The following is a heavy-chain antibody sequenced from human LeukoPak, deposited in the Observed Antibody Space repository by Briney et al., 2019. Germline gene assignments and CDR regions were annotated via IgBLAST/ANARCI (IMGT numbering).Heavy chain of an antibody. V-gene: IGHV3-23*01. Sequence: GGSLRLSCEASGFTFSSNAMSWVRQAPGKGLEWVSAISGSGGSTYYADSVKGRFTISRDNSKNTLYLQMNSLRAEDTAVYYCAKVLWFGELLPEYDYWGQGTLVTVSS. CDR2: ISGSGGST. D-gene: IGHD3-10*01. CDR1: GFTFSSNA. J-gene: IGHJ4*02. CDR3: AKVLWFGELLPEYDY.